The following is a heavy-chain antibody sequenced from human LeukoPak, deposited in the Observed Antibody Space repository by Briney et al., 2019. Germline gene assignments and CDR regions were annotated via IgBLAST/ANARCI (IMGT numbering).Heavy chain of an antibody. Sequence: PSETLSLTCTVSGGSISSYYWSWIRQPPGKGLEWIGDIYYSGSTNYNPSLKSRVTISVDTSKNQFSLKLSSVTAADTAVYYCARGEVVVPAASLGLFDPWGQGTLVTVSS. CDR1: GGSISSYY. V-gene: IGHV4-59*01. CDR2: IYYSGST. D-gene: IGHD2-2*01. J-gene: IGHJ5*02. CDR3: ARGEVVVPAASLGLFDP.